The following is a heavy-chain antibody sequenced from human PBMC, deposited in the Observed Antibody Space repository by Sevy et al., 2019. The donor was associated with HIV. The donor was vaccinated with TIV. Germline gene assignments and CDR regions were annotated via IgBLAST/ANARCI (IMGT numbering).Heavy chain of an antibody. CDR3: AREEWYQLLYYYYGMDV. D-gene: IGHD2-2*01. V-gene: IGHV3-7*01. Sequence: GGSLRLSCAASGFTFSSYWMSWFGQAPGRGLEGVANIKQEGGGKYNVDPVKGRFTISSDNAKNSLYLQMNSLRAEDTAVYYCAREEWYQLLYYYYGMDVWGQGTTVTVSS. CDR2: IKQEGGGK. CDR1: GFTFSSYW. J-gene: IGHJ6*02.